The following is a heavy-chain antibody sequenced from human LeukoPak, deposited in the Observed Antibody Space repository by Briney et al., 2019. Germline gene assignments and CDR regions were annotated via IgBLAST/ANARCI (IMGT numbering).Heavy chain of an antibody. J-gene: IGHJ4*02. V-gene: IGHV3-7*01. D-gene: IGHD5-24*01. CDR1: GFTFSNSW. CDR2: IKEDGSET. Sequence: GGSLRLSCAASGFTFSNSWMTWVRQAPGKGLERVANIKEDGSETYYVESVRGRFSISRDNAKNSVYLEMNSLRAEDTAVYFCARDRGWQQFDYWGQGTLVTVSS. CDR3: ARDRGWQQFDY.